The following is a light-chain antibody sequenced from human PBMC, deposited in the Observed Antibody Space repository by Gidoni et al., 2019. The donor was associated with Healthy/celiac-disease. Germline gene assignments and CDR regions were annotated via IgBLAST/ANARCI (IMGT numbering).Light chain of an antibody. CDR2: EGS. V-gene: IGLV2-23*03. CDR3: CSYAGSSTFVYV. CDR1: SSDVGSYNL. Sequence: GQSITISCTGTSSDVGSYNLVSWYQQHPGKAPKLMIYEGSKRPSGVSNRFSGSKSGNTASLTISGLQAEDEADYYCCSYAGSSTFVYVFGTGTKVXV. J-gene: IGLJ1*01.